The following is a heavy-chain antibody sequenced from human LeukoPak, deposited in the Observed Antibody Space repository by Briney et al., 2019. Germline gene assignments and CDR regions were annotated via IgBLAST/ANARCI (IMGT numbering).Heavy chain of an antibody. V-gene: IGHV3-30*04. D-gene: IGHD1-1*01. CDR2: VAYDRSSK. J-gene: IGHJ6*03. CDR1: GFTFRSYA. CDR3: ARDGVTRRYNMYFYMDV. Sequence: GGSLRLSCAASGFTFRSYALHWVRQAPGKGLEWVAFVAYDRSSKYYRDSVKGRSIISKDYSTNTLYLQMDSLRGDDTAVYYCARDGVTRRYNMYFYMDVWAKGTTVTVSS.